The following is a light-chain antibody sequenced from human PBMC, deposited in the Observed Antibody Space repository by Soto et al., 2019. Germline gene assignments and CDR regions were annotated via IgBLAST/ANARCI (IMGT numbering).Light chain of an antibody. CDR2: GAS. CDR3: QQYGSSLTWT. J-gene: IGKJ1*01. V-gene: IGKV3-20*01. Sequence: VFTQSRGPLPLSPGERASLSCRASQNGTSTSLAWYQQKPGQAPRLLIYGASSRATGIPDRFSGSGSGTDFTLTISRLEPEDFAVYYCQQYGSSLTWTFGQVTKVDIK. CDR1: QNGTSTS.